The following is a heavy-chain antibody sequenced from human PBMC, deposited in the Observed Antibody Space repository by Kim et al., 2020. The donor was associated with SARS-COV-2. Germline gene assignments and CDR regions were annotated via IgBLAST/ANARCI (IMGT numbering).Heavy chain of an antibody. V-gene: IGHV3-21*01. CDR3: ARDSGIVGASGDVDQ. CDR2: ISDSSTYV. J-gene: IGHJ4*02. D-gene: IGHD1-26*01. Sequence: GGSLRLSCAASGFTFSRHGMNWVRQAPGKGLEWVSFISDSSTYVYYADSVRGRFIVSRDDAKNSLYLQMYSLRAEDTAVYYCARDSGIVGASGDVDQWGQGTPVTVSS. CDR1: GFTFSRHG.